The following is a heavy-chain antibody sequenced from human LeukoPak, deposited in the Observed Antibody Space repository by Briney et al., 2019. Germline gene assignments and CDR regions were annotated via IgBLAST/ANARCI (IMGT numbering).Heavy chain of an antibody. CDR3: AISSSWRTTFDY. CDR1: GGSISSSSYY. D-gene: IGHD6-13*01. CDR2: IYYSGST. J-gene: IGHJ4*02. Sequence: SETLSLTCNVSGGSISSSSYYWGWIRQPPGKGLEWIGSIYYSGSTYYNPSLKSRVTISGDTSKNQFSLKLSSVTAADTAVYYCAISSSWRTTFDYWGQGTLVTVSS. V-gene: IGHV4-39*01.